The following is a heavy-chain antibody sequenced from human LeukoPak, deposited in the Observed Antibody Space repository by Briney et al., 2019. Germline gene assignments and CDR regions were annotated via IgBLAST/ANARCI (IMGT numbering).Heavy chain of an antibody. CDR2: ISSSGSTI. CDR3: ARVSSSSWWALDY. V-gene: IGHV3-11*04. J-gene: IGHJ4*02. Sequence: GGSLRLSCAASGFTFSDYYMSWIRQAPGKGLEWVSYISSSGSTIYYADSVRGRFTISRDNAKNTLYLQMNSLRAEDTAVYYCARVSSSSWWALDYWGQGTLVTVSS. CDR1: GFTFSDYY. D-gene: IGHD6-13*01.